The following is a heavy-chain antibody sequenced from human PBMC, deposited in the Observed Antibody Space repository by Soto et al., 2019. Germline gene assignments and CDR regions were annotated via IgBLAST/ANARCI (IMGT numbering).Heavy chain of an antibody. CDR3: ARHIAARESLNYYYYGMDV. D-gene: IGHD6-6*01. J-gene: IGHJ6*02. CDR1: GGSISSSSYY. CDR2: IYYSGST. V-gene: IGHV4-39*01. Sequence: PSETLSLTCTVSGGSISSSSYYWGWIRQPPGKGLEWIGSIYYSGSTYYNPSLKSRVTISVDTSKNQFSLKLSSVTAADTAVYYCARHIAARESLNYYYYGMDVWGQGTTVTVSS.